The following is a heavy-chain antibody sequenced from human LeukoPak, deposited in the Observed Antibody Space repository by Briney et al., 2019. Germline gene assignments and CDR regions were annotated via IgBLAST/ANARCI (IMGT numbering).Heavy chain of an antibody. CDR2: INHSGST. Sequence: SETLSLTCAVYGGSFSGYYWSWIRQPPGKGLEWIGEINHSGSTNYNPSLKSRVTMSVDTSKNQFSLKLSSVTAADTAVYYCARAGAYGGKGYLDYWGQGTLVTVSS. V-gene: IGHV4-34*01. CDR3: ARAGAYGGKGYLDY. D-gene: IGHD4-23*01. CDR1: GGSFSGYY. J-gene: IGHJ4*02.